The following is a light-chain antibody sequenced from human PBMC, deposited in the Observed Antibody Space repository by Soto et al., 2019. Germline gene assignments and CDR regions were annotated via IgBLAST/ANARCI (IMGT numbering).Light chain of an antibody. J-gene: IGKJ5*01. CDR2: KAS. CDR1: QSISSW. V-gene: IGKV1-5*03. Sequence: DIQMTQSPSTLSASVGDRVTITCRASQSISSWLAWYQQKPGKAPKLLIYKASSLESGVPSRLSGSGSGTDFTLLSSSLQPHDSPPYFRQQYNTPITFGQGKRLEIK. CDR3: QQYNTPIT.